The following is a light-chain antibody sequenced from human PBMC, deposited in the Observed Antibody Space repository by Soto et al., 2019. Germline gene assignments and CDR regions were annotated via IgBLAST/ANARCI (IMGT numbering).Light chain of an antibody. CDR2: TDN. CDR3: AAWDDSLSGVV. CDR1: SSNIGSNT. V-gene: IGLV1-44*01. Sequence: QLVLTQPPSASGTTGQRVTISCSGSSSNIGSNTVNWYQQLPGAAPKLLIYTDNQRPSGVPDRFSGSKSGTSASLAISGLLSEDEANYYCAAWDDSLSGVVFGGGTKLNVL. J-gene: IGLJ2*01.